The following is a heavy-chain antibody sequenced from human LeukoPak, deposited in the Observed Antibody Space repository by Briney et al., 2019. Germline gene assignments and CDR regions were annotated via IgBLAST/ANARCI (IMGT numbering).Heavy chain of an antibody. CDR1: GFTFSNYA. V-gene: IGHV3-23*01. CDR2: ISGSGGST. J-gene: IGHJ4*02. D-gene: IGHD3-9*01. CDR3: AKDVFELYDIYDH. Sequence: GGSLRLSCTASGFTFSNYAMSWVRQAPGKGLEWVSAISGSGGSTFNADSVKGRFTIPRDNSKNTLYLQMNSLRAEDTAVYYCAKDVFELYDIYDHWGQGTLVTVSS.